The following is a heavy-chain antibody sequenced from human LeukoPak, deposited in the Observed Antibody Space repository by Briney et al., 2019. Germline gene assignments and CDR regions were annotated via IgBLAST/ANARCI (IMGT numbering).Heavy chain of an antibody. CDR2: INTNTGNP. CDR1: GYTFTSYA. D-gene: IGHD3-3*02. J-gene: IGHJ3*02. Sequence: ASVTVSCTASGYTFTSYAMNWERQAPGQGLEWMGWINTNTGNPTYAQGFTGRFVFSLDTSVSTAYLQISSLKAEDTAVYYCARARSPFLEWLVRAFDIWGQGTMVTVSS. CDR3: ARARSPFLEWLVRAFDI. V-gene: IGHV7-4-1*02.